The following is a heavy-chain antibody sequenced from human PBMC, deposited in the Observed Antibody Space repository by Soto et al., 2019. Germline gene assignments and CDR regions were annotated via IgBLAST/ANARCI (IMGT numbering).Heavy chain of an antibody. CDR3: ARGLGTNGLDV. CDR2: ISTYNGNT. Sequence: QVQLLQSGAEVKKPGASVKVSCKASGYRFTTYGITWVRLAPGQGLEWLGGISTYNGNTDYAQNLQDRVTMTTETSTSTAYMEVTSLTSADTAVYSCARGLGTNGLDVWGQGTTVTVSS. CDR1: GYRFTTYG. V-gene: IGHV1-18*04. J-gene: IGHJ6*02. D-gene: IGHD7-27*01.